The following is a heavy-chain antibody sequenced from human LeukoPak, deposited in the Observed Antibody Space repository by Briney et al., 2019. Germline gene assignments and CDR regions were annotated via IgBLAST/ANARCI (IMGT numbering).Heavy chain of an antibody. CDR2: ISGSGGST. CDR3: AKDSGLLPTANWSDP. V-gene: IGHV3-23*01. CDR1: GFTFSSYA. Sequence: TGGSLRLSCAASGFTFSSYAMSWVRQAPGKGLEWVSAISGSGGSTYYADSVKGRFTISRDNSKNTLYLQMNSLRAEDTAVYYCAKDSGLLPTANWSDPWGQGTLVTVSS. J-gene: IGHJ5*02. D-gene: IGHD2-15*01.